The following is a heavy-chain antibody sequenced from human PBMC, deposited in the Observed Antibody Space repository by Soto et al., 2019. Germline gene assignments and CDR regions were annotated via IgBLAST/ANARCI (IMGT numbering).Heavy chain of an antibody. CDR2: INPNSGGT. CDR3: ARDSGGDILTGYFDY. D-gene: IGHD3-9*01. J-gene: IGHJ4*02. Sequence: ASVKVSCKASGYTFTGYYMHWVRQAPGQGLEWMGWINPNSGGTNYAQKFQGWVTMTRDTSISTAYMELSRLRSDDTAVYYCARDSGGDILTGYFDYWGQGTLVTVSS. V-gene: IGHV1-2*04. CDR1: GYTFTGYY.